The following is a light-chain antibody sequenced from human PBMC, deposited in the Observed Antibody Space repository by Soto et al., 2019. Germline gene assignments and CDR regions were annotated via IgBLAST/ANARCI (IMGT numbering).Light chain of an antibody. CDR3: SSYAGSNNLL. CDR1: SSDVGGYNY. Sequence: QSALTQPPSASGSPGQSVTISCTGTSSDVGGYNYVSWYQQHPGKAPKLIIYEVSKRPSGVPDRFSGSKSGNRASLTVSGRQAEDDAEFYCSSYAGSNNLLFGGGTKLTVL. J-gene: IGLJ2*01. V-gene: IGLV2-8*01. CDR2: EVS.